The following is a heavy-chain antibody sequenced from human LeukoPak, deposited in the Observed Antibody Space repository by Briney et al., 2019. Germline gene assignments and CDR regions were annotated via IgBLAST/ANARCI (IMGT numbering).Heavy chain of an antibody. CDR1: GFTFSTYS. CDR3: ARRIRRAAAAGTMIDY. J-gene: IGHJ4*02. V-gene: IGHV3-21*01. CDR2: ISSSSSYI. D-gene: IGHD6-13*01. Sequence: GGSLRLSCAASGFTFSTYSMNWVRQAPGKGLEWVSSISSSSSYIYYADSVKGRFTISRDNAKNSLYLQMNSLRAEDTAVYYCARRIRRAAAAGTMIDYWGQGTLVTVSS.